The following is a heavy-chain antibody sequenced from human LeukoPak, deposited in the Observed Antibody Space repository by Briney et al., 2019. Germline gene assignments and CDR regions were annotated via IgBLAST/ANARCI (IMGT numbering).Heavy chain of an antibody. CDR3: ARGAAAILTLFDY. CDR2: IYDRNT. J-gene: IGHJ4*02. D-gene: IGHD2-2*01. Sequence: SETLSLTCTVSGSSISGYYWSWIRQAPGEGLEWIGYIYDRNTNYNPSLKSRVTISIDTSTSSFSLKLTSVTAADTAVYYCARGAAAILTLFDYWGQGTLVTVSS. CDR1: GSSISGYY. V-gene: IGHV4-59*01.